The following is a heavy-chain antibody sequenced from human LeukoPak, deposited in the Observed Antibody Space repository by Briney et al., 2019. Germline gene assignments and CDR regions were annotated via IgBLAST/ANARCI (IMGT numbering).Heavy chain of an antibody. CDR1: GFTFSDYY. D-gene: IGHD4-23*01. J-gene: IGHJ4*02. CDR2: ISTRDNTI. V-gene: IGHV3-11*01. CDR3: ARGARWAYYFDY. Sequence: GGSLRLSCTASGFTFSDYYMSWIRQTPGKGLEWLSYISTRDNTIQYADSVKGRFTISRDNANNSVFLQMNNLRAEDSAICYCARGARWAYYFDYWGQGSLVTVSS.